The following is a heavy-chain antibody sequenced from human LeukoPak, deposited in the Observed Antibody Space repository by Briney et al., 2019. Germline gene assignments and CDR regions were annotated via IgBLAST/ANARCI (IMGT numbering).Heavy chain of an antibody. Sequence: GGSLRLSCAASGFTFSSYAMSWVRQAPGKGLEGVSAISGSGGSTYYADSVKGRFTISRDNSKNTLYLQMNSLRAEDTAVYYCARDIVVVPATLGGWFDPWGQGTLVTVSS. CDR3: ARDIVVVPATLGGWFDP. CDR2: ISGSGGST. V-gene: IGHV3-23*01. J-gene: IGHJ5*02. CDR1: GFTFSSYA. D-gene: IGHD2-2*01.